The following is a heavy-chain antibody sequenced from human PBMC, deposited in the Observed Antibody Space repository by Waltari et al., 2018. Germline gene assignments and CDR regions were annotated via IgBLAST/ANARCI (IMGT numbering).Heavy chain of an antibody. J-gene: IGHJ6*02. CDR3: ASVSTTYYYYGMDV. Sequence: VQLQESGPGLVKPSETLSLTCTVSGGSISSYYWSWIRQAPGKGLEWVSGIYSIDSTYYADSVKGRFTISRDNSKNTLYLQMNSLRSDDTAVYYCASVSTTYYYYGMDVWGQGTTVTVSS. CDR1: GGSISSYY. V-gene: IGHV3-66*02. D-gene: IGHD2-2*01. CDR2: IYSIDST.